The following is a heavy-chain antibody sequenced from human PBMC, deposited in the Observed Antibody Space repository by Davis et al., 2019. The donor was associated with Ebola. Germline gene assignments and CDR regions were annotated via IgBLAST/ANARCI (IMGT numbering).Heavy chain of an antibody. D-gene: IGHD4-17*01. CDR1: GFTFSSYW. CDR2: IKQDGSNK. CDR3: ARVSIYGVRYYYYGMDV. J-gene: IGHJ6*02. V-gene: IGHV3-7*04. Sequence: GGSLRLSCAASGFTFSSYWMSWVRQAPGKGLEWVANIKQDGSNKYYADSVKGRFTISRDNSKNTLYLQMNSLRAEDTAVYYCARVSIYGVRYYYYGMDVWGQGTTVTVSS.